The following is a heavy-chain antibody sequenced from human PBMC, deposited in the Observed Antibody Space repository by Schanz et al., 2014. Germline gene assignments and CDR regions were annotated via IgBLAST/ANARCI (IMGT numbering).Heavy chain of an antibody. J-gene: IGHJ4*02. CDR3: AKERIAAAWTFDY. V-gene: IGHV3-74*01. Sequence: EVRLVESGGGLVEPGGSLRLSCSGSGFTFSEVYMSWVRQPPGEGLVSVSRISGDGTTTSYADSVKGRFTISRDNAKNTLYLQMYSLRTEDTAVYFCAKERIAAAWTFDYWGQGTLVTVSS. CDR2: ISGDGTTT. D-gene: IGHD6-13*01. CDR1: GFTFSEVY.